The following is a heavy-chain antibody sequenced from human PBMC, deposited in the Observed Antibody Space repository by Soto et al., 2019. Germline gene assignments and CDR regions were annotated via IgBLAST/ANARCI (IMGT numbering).Heavy chain of an antibody. D-gene: IGHD3-22*01. CDR2: IYYSGST. CDR3: ERHRKITMIVVVHNWFDP. CDR1: GGSISSSSYY. J-gene: IGHJ5*02. Sequence: SETLSLTCTVSGGSISSSSYYWGWIRQPPGKGLEWIGSIYYSGSTYYNPSLKSRVTISVDTSKNQFSLKLSSVTASDTAVYYCERHRKITMIVVVHNWFDPWGQGSLAT. V-gene: IGHV4-39*01.